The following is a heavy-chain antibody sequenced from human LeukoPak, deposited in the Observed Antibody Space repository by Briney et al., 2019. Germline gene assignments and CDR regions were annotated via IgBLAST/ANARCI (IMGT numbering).Heavy chain of an antibody. D-gene: IGHD3-10*01. CDR3: ARGWLYYFDF. V-gene: IGHV3-66*01. Sequence: QPGGSLRLSCAASGFTVSSNFMSWVRQAPGKGLEWVSVIYSGGTTHYADSVKGRFTISRDNSKNTLYLHMNILRAEDTAVYYCARGWLYYFDFWGQGVLVTVSS. CDR1: GFTVSSNF. J-gene: IGHJ4*02. CDR2: IYSGGTT.